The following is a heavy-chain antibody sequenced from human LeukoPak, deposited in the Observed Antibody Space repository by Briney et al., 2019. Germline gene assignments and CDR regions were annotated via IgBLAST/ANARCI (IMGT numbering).Heavy chain of an antibody. CDR3: ARLPRCSSTSCHPASYYYYYMDV. Sequence: SETLSLTCAVYGGSFSGYYWSWIRQPPGKGLEWIGEINHSGSTNYNPSLKSRVTISIDTSKNQFSLKVSSVTAADTAVYFCARLPRCSSTSCHPASYYYYYMDVWGKGTTVTVSS. CDR2: INHSGST. J-gene: IGHJ6*03. CDR1: GGSFSGYY. V-gene: IGHV4-34*01. D-gene: IGHD2-2*01.